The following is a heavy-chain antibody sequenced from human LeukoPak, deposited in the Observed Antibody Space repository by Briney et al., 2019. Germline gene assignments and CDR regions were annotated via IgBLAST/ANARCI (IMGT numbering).Heavy chain of an antibody. CDR2: IFYTGST. CDR3: AREVGSYYIFDY. V-gene: IGHV4-59*12. D-gene: IGHD1-26*01. J-gene: IGHJ4*02. Sequence: SETLSLTCTVSGVSISGNYWSWIRQSPGKGLEWIGYIFYTGSTVYNPPLQSRVTILLDTSKNQFSLKLSSVTAADTAVYYCAREVGSYYIFDYWGQGTLVTVSS. CDR1: GVSISGNY.